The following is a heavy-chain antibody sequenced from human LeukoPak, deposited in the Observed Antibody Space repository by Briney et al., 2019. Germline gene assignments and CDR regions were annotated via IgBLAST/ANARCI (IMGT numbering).Heavy chain of an antibody. D-gene: IGHD3-3*01. CDR3: ARHATTLRFLGSMDV. V-gene: IGHV4-59*04. CDR1: GGSISPYY. CDR2: IYYSGST. Sequence: PSETLSLTCTVSGGSISPYYWSWIRQPPGKGLEWLGYIYYSGSTYYNPSLKGRVTISVDTSKNQFSLKLSSVTAEDTAVYYCARHATTLRFLGSMDVWGKGTTVTVSS. J-gene: IGHJ6*04.